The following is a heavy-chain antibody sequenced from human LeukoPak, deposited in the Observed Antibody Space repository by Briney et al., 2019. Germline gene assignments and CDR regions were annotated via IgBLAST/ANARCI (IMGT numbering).Heavy chain of an antibody. CDR2: ISYDGSNK. CDR1: GFTFSRYA. V-gene: IGHV3-30-3*01. D-gene: IGHD5-18*01. CDR3: ASASGDGYGYGSLDW. J-gene: IGHJ4*02. Sequence: PGGSLRLSCAASGFTFSRYAMHWVRQAPGKGLEWVAVISYDGSNKYYVDSVKGRFTISRDNSKNTLYLQMNSLRAEDTAVYYCASASGDGYGYGSLDWWGQGTLVTVSS.